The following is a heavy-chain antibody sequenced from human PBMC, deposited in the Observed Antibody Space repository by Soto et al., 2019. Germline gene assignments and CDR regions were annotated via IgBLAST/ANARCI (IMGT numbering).Heavy chain of an antibody. V-gene: IGHV3-21*01. J-gene: IGHJ4*02. D-gene: IGHD1-26*01. CDR1: GFTFSSYS. CDR2: ISSSSNYI. Sequence: EMQLVESGGGLVKPGGSLRLSCAASGFTFSSYSMNWVRQAPGKGLEWVSSISSSSNYIYYADSVKGRFTISRDNAKKQLYLQRNRLGAADTAVYYCARDLVGATIWGQGTLVTVSS. CDR3: ARDLVGATI.